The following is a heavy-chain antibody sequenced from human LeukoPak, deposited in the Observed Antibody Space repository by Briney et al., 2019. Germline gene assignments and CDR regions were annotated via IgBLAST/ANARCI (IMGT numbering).Heavy chain of an antibody. CDR2: IYPGDSDT. D-gene: IGHD1-1*01. Sequence: GESLKISCQASGYSFTTYWIGWVRQMPGKGLEWMGIIYPGDSDTRYSPSFQGQVTVSADESISSAFLQWSSLKASDTAVYYCARXRPGTXTPFXXWXQGTLVTVSS. V-gene: IGHV5-51*01. J-gene: IGHJ4*02. CDR3: ARXRPGTXTPFXX. CDR1: GYSFTTYW.